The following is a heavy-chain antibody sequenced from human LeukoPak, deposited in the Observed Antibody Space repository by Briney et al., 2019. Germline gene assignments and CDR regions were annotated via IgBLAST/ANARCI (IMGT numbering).Heavy chain of an antibody. CDR1: GFTFSDYY. J-gene: IGHJ4*02. Sequence: PGGSLRLSCAASGFTFSDYYMSWIRQAPGKGLEWVSYISSSGSTIYYADSVKGRFTISRDNAKNSLYLQMNSLRVEDTAVYYCAKSFRGFSYGKIDFWGQGTLVTVSS. CDR3: AKSFRGFSYGKIDF. CDR2: ISSSGSTI. V-gene: IGHV3-11*04. D-gene: IGHD5-18*01.